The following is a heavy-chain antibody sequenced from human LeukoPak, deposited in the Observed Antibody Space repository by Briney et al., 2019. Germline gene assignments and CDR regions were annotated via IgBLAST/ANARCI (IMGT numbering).Heavy chain of an antibody. J-gene: IGHJ3*02. CDR1: GFTFSNYA. D-gene: IGHD6-19*01. V-gene: IGHV3-23*01. CDR2: IKDTGFTS. Sequence: PGGSLRLSCVTSGFTFSNYAMSWVRQAPGKGLEWVSAIKDTGFTSVYEDSVKGRFTISRDNSKNTLYLQMNTLRADDTAVYFCAKDTMGACDFGWGVFDMWGQGTLVTVSS. CDR3: AKDTMGACDFGWGVFDM.